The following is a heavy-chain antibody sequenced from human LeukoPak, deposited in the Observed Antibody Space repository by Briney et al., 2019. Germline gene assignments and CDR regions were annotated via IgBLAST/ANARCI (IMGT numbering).Heavy chain of an antibody. Sequence: GGSLRLSCAASGFTFSTYSMNWVRQAPGKGLEWASSISSGSSYISYAESVKGRFTVSRDNAKNSLYLQMNSLRAEDTAVYYCASIYGDHAVDFWGQGTLVTVSS. CDR1: GFTFSTYS. J-gene: IGHJ4*02. CDR2: ISSGSSYI. D-gene: IGHD4-17*01. CDR3: ASIYGDHAVDF. V-gene: IGHV3-21*01.